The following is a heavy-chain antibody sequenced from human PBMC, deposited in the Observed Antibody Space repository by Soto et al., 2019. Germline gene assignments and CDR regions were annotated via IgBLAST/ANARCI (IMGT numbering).Heavy chain of an antibody. CDR1: SGSLSGYY. V-gene: IGHV4-34*01. CDR2: ISPSGTT. J-gene: IGHJ4*02. CDR3: ARLPSRHWVDY. D-gene: IGHD3-16*01. Sequence: SETLSLTCSLYSGSLSGYYWSWIRQPPGKGLEWIGEISPSGTTNYSPSLKSRVSISVDTSKNQFSLNLTSLTAADTAVYYCARLPSRHWVDYWGQGTLVT.